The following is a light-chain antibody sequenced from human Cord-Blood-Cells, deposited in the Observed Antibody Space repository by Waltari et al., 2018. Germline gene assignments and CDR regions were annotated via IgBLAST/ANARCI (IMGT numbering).Light chain of an antibody. J-gene: IGKJ3*01. CDR2: AAS. CDR3: QQRYSTPLT. V-gene: IGKV1-39*01. Sequence: DIQMTQSPSSVSASVGDRVTITCWASQSISSSLNWYQQKPGKAPKLLIYAASSLQSGVPARFSGSGSGTDFTLTISSLQPEDFAAYYCQQRYSTPLTFGPGTKLDIK. CDR1: QSISSS.